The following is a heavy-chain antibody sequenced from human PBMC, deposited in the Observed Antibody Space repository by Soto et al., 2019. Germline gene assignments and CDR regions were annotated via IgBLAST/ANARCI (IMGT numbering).Heavy chain of an antibody. V-gene: IGHV3-23*01. D-gene: IGHD2-8*01. CDR2: ISGSGGHT. CDR1: GFSFFSYA. CDR3: AKIEMGWFAH. J-gene: IGHJ5*02. Sequence: GESLKISCTGSGFSFFSYAMSWVRQAPGKGLEWVSTISGSGGHTYYADSVKGRFVVSRDNDKNTVYLHMSSLTGEDTAVYFCAKIEMGWFAHWGQGIQVTVSS.